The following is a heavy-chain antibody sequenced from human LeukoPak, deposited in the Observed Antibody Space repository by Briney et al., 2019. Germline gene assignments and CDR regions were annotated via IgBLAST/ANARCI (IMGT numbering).Heavy chain of an antibody. CDR1: GFTFSSYG. D-gene: IGHD3-16*02. V-gene: IGHV3-30*18. CDR2: ISYDGSNK. J-gene: IGHJ4*02. CDR3: AKVSGGVIVRPYYFDY. Sequence: GRSLRLSCAVSGFTFSSYGMHWVRQAPGKGLEWVAVISYDGSNKYYADSVKGRFTISRDNSKNTLYLQMNSLRAEDTAVYYCAKVSGGVIVRPYYFDYWGQGTLVTVSS.